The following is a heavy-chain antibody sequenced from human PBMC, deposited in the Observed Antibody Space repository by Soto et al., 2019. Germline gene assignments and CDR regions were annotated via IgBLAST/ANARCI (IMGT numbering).Heavy chain of an antibody. Sequence: HEHLVPSGAEVKRPGASLKVSCKASGYSFTGYYIHWVRQAPGQGLEWMGWINPDSGATHYAQNFQGRVTLTSDTSISTASMDLTSLTSDDTAVYYCARGDYGTGGYPFPYFDYWGQGTLVIVSS. CDR3: ARGDYGTGGYPFPYFDY. J-gene: IGHJ4*02. D-gene: IGHD2-8*02. V-gene: IGHV1-2*02. CDR2: INPDSGAT. CDR1: GYSFTGYY.